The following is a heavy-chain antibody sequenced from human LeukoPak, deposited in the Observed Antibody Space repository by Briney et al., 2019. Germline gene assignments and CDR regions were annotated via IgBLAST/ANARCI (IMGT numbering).Heavy chain of an antibody. CDR1: GFTFSSYE. CDR2: ISSSGSTI. CDR3: AKEGYSYGWRDSYYFDY. D-gene: IGHD6-19*01. V-gene: IGHV3-48*03. Sequence: GGSLRLSCAASGFTFSSYEMNWVRQAPGKGLEWVSYISSSGSTIYYADSVKGRFTISRDNAKNSLYLQMNSPRAEDTAVYYCAKEGYSYGWRDSYYFDYWGQGTLVTVSS. J-gene: IGHJ4*02.